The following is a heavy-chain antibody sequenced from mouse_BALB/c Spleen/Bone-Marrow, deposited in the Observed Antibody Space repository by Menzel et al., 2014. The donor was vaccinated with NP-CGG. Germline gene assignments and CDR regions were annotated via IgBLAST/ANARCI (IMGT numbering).Heavy chain of an antibody. V-gene: IGHV1-61*01. CDR1: GYTFTSYW. CDR2: IDPSDSET. D-gene: IGHD1-1*01. Sequence: VQRVESGAELVRPGASVKLSCKASGYTFTSYWMNWVKQRPGQGLEWIGMIDPSDSETHYNQMFKDKATLTVDKSSSACYMQLNSRTSEDSEVYYCAREEITTGVAPAYWGQGTLVTVTA. CDR3: AREEITTGVAPAY. J-gene: IGHJ3*01.